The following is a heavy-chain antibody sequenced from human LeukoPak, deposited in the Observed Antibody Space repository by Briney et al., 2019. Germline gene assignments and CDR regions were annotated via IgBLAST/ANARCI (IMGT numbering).Heavy chain of an antibody. CDR1: GFTFSSYG. Sequence: PGGSLRLSCAASGFTFSSYGMSWVRQAPGKGLEWVSAISGSGGSTYNADSVKGRFTISRDNSKNTLYLQMNSLRAEDTAVYYCAKERYYDYVWGSYLDYWGQGTLVTVSS. D-gene: IGHD3-16*01. V-gene: IGHV3-23*01. CDR2: ISGSGGST. CDR3: AKERYYDYVWGSYLDY. J-gene: IGHJ4*02.